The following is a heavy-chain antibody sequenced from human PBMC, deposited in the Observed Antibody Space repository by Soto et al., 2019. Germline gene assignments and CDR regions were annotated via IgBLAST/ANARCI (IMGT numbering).Heavy chain of an antibody. CDR2: INSDGSST. Sequence: GGSLRLSCAASGFTYSDYWMRWVRQAPGQGLVCISRINSDGSSTNYADSVKGRFTISRDNAKNTLYLQMDSLRAEDTAVYYCVRDSAMIPPFDPWGQGTRVTVSS. CDR1: GFTYSDYW. V-gene: IGHV3-74*01. CDR3: VRDSAMIPPFDP. D-gene: IGHD2-2*01. J-gene: IGHJ5*02.